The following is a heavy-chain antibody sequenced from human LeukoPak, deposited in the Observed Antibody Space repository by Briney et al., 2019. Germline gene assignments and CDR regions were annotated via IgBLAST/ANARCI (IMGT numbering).Heavy chain of an antibody. J-gene: IGHJ4*02. CDR1: GFTFSSYG. D-gene: IGHD3-3*01. V-gene: IGHV3-33*01. Sequence: PGGSLRLSCAASGFTFSSYGMHWVRQAPGKGLEWVAVIWYDGSNKYYADSVKGRFTISRDNSKNTLYLQMNSLRAEDTAVYYCARGEVEWPLDYWGQGTLVTVSS. CDR3: ARGEVEWPLDY. CDR2: IWYDGSNK.